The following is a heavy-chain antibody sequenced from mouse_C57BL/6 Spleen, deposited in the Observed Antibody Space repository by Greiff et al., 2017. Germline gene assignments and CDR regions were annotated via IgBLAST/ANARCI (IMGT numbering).Heavy chain of an antibody. Sequence: VKLMESGPELVKPGASVKLSCKASGYTFTSYDMNWVKQRPGQGLEWIGWIYPRDGSTKYNEKFKGKATLTVDTSSSTAYMELHSLTSEDSAVYFCARKGTTGVAHFDYWGQGTTLTVSS. CDR3: ARKGTTGVAHFDY. V-gene: IGHV1-85*01. CDR1: GYTFTSYD. J-gene: IGHJ2*01. D-gene: IGHD1-1*01. CDR2: IYPRDGST.